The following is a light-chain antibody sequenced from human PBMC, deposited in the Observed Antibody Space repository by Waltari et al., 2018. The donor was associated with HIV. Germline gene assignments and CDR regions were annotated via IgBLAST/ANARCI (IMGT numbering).Light chain of an antibody. J-gene: IGKJ1*01. CDR1: QSVSGY. Sequence: EIGLTQSPATLSLSPGERATLSCRASQSVSGYLAWYQQKPGQAPRLLIYDASSRATGIPARFSGSESGTDFTLTISSLEPEDFAVYYCHQRSNWPQTFGQGTKVEIK. CDR3: HQRSNWPQT. V-gene: IGKV3-11*01. CDR2: DAS.